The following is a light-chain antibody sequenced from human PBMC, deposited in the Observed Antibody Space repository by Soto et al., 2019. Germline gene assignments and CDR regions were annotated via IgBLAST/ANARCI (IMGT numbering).Light chain of an antibody. J-gene: IGKJ3*01. Sequence: EIVLTQSPGTLSLSPGERATLSCRASQSISSSYLAWYQQKPGQAPRLLVYGASSRATGIPDRFSGSRSWTDFTLTISRLETEDFAVYYCQQYGSSRFTFGPGTKVDIK. CDR3: QQYGSSRFT. CDR1: QSISSSY. V-gene: IGKV3-20*01. CDR2: GAS.